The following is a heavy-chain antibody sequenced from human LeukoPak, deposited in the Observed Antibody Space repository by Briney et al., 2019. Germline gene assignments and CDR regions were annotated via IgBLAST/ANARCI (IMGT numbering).Heavy chain of an antibody. V-gene: IGHV3-23*01. Sequence: GGSLRLSCAGSGFTFSSNAMSWVRQAPGKGLEWVSAISGGGGSTYYADSVKGRFTISRDDSKNTLYEQMNSLRAEDTAVYYCAKGLGSGWYLFEYWGQGTLVTVSS. CDR3: AKGLGSGWYLFEY. CDR1: GFTFSSNA. D-gene: IGHD6-19*01. CDR2: ISGGGGST. J-gene: IGHJ4*02.